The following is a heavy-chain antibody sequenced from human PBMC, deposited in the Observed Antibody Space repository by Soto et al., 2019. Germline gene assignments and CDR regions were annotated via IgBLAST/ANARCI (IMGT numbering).Heavy chain of an antibody. CDR1: GDSISSSNHY. D-gene: IGHD1-20*01. CDR3: ARDLYNWNDDNWFDP. CDR2: IYYTGST. J-gene: IGHJ5*02. V-gene: IGHV4-30-4*01. Sequence: QVQLQESGPGLVKPSQTLSLTCTVSGDSISSSNHYWTWIRQPPGKGLEYIGYIYYTGSTYYNPSLKSRVTISLDASKNQFSLKLSSVTAADMAVYYCARDLYNWNDDNWFDPWGQGTLVTVSS.